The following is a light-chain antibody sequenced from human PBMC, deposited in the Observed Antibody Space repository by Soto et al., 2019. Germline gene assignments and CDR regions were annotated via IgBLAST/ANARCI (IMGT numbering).Light chain of an antibody. J-gene: IGKJ1*01. CDR1: QNIYYN. Sequence: ILMTQSPATVSVSPGESATLSCRASQNIYYNVAWYQHRPGQAPRLLIYRASTRAPGVPARFSGSGYVTEFTLTISSLQPEDFTVYSCLQYHNLWAFGQGTKVEI. CDR2: RAS. V-gene: IGKV3-15*01. CDR3: LQYHNLWA.